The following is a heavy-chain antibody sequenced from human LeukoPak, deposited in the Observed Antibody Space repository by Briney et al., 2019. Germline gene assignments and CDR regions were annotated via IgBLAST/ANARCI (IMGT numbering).Heavy chain of an antibody. V-gene: IGHV3-23*01. CDR2: ISGGGGST. D-gene: IGHD3-22*01. CDR3: ANPPRVSSGYYYSC. CDR1: GFTFSSYW. J-gene: IGHJ4*02. Sequence: QSGGSLRLSCAASGFTFSSYWMSWVRQAPGKGLEWVSGISGGGGSTYYADSVKGRFTISRDNSKNTLYLQMNSLRAEDTAIYYCANPPRVSSGYYYSCWGQGTLVTVSS.